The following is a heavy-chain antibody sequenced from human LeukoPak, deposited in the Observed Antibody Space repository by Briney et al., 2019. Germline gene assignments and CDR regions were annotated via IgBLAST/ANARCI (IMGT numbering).Heavy chain of an antibody. CDR1: GFTFSSYG. J-gene: IGHJ4*02. D-gene: IGHD2-2*01. V-gene: IGHV3-30*18. Sequence: GGSLRPSCAASGFTFSSYGMHWDRQAPGKGLEWVAVISYDGSNKYFADSVKGRFTISRDNSKYTLYLQMNSLRAEDTAVYYCAKTRAGPYDNWGQGTLVTVSS. CDR2: ISYDGSNK. CDR3: AKTRAGPYDN.